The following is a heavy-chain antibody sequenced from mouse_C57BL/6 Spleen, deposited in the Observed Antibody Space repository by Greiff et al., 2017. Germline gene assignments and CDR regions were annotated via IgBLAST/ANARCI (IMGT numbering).Heavy chain of an antibody. V-gene: IGHV2-6*03. D-gene: IGHD2-4*01. CDR3: ASSTMITPYAMDY. CDR2: IWSDGST. Sequence: VQLQESGPGLVAPSQSLSITCTVSGFSLTSYGVHWVRQPPGKGLEWLVVIWSDGSTTYNSALKSRLSISKDNSKSQVFLKMNSLQTDDTAMYYCASSTMITPYAMDYWGQGTSVTVSS. J-gene: IGHJ4*01. CDR1: GFSLTSYG.